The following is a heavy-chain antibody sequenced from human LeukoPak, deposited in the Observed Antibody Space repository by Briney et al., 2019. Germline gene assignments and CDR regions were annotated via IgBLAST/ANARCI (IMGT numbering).Heavy chain of an antibody. Sequence: ASVKVSCKASGYTFTSYDINWVRQATGQGLEWMGWMNPNSGNTGYAQKFQGRVTMTRNTSISTAYMELSSLRSEDTAVYYCARGHQGDMVGPYYFDYWGQGTLVTVSS. CDR1: GYTFTSYD. V-gene: IGHV1-8*01. CDR2: MNPNSGNT. CDR3: ARGHQGDMVGPYYFDY. D-gene: IGHD2-15*01. J-gene: IGHJ4*02.